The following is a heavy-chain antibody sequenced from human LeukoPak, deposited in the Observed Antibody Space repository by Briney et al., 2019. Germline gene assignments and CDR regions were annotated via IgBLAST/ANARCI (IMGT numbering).Heavy chain of an antibody. V-gene: IGHV3-7*01. J-gene: IGHJ5*02. D-gene: IGHD1-7*01. Sequence: GGSLTLSCAASGFSFSNYWMSWVRQAPGKGLDWVANIKQDGSEKYYVDSVKGRFTISRDNAKNSLYLQMNSLRAEGTALYYCARAGTYETTWYHWGQGTLVTVSS. CDR2: IKQDGSEK. CDR3: ARAGTYETTWYH. CDR1: GFSFSNYW.